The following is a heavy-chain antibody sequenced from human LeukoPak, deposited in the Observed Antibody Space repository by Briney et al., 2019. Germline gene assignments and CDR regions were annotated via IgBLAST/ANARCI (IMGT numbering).Heavy chain of an antibody. J-gene: IGHJ2*01. CDR2: INHSGST. CDR1: GGSFSGYY. Sequence: SETLSLTCAVYGGSFSGYYWSWIRQPPGKGLEWIGEINHSGSTNYNPPLKSRVTISVDTSKNQFSLKLSSVTAADTAVYYCARQGWIVVVTAMGLWGRGTLVTVSS. CDR3: ARQGWIVVVTAMGL. V-gene: IGHV4-34*01. D-gene: IGHD2-21*02.